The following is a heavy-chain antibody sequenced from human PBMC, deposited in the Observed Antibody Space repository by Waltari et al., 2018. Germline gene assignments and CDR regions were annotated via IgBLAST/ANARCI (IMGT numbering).Heavy chain of an antibody. D-gene: IGHD7-27*01. J-gene: IGHJ4*02. CDR1: GFTFSSYS. CDR3: ARGGWGFYLDD. Sequence: EVQLVESGGGLVKPGGSLRLSWAASGFTFSSYSMNWVRQAPGKGLEWVSSISSTGSYTHYADSVKGRFSISRDNAKNSLYLQMNSLRAEDTAVYYCARGGWGFYLDDWGQGTLVT. V-gene: IGHV3-21*01. CDR2: ISSTGSYT.